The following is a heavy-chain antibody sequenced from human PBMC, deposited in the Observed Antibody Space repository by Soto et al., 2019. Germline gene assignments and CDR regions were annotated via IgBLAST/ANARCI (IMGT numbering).Heavy chain of an antibody. V-gene: IGHV1-18*01. CDR1: GYTFTSYG. CDR2: ISAYNGNT. Sequence: GASVKVSCKASGYTFTSYGISWVRQAPGQGLEWMGWISAYNGNTNYAQKLQGRVTMTTDTSTSTAYMELRSLRSDDTAVYYCARVELLWFGSNWFDPWGQGTLVTVSS. CDR3: ARVELLWFGSNWFDP. D-gene: IGHD3-10*01. J-gene: IGHJ5*02.